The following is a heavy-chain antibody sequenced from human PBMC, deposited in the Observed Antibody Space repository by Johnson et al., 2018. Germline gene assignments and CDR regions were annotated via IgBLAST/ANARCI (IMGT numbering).Heavy chain of an antibody. CDR1: GFPFSSYW. Sequence: EVQLVESGGGLVQPGGSLRLSCAGSGFPFSSYWMHWVRQAPGKGLVWVSRIHSDGRITNYADSVKGRFTIARDNAKNPLYLQLNSLRAEDTAVYYCASGLRGFFDYWGQGTLVTVSS. CDR2: IHSDGRIT. J-gene: IGHJ4*02. D-gene: IGHD3-10*01. V-gene: IGHV3-74*01. CDR3: ASGLRGFFDY.